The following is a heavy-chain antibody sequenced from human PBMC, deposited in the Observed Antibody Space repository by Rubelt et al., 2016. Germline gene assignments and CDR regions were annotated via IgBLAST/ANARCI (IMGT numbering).Heavy chain of an antibody. CDR1: GGTFSSYA. CDR3: ATGTVVNGLSYGMDV. J-gene: IGHJ6*02. V-gene: IGHV1-24*01. D-gene: IGHD4-23*01. CDR2: FDPEDGET. Sequence: QVQLVQSGAEVKKPGSSVKVSCKASGGTFSSYAISWVRQAPGQGLEWMGGFDPEDGETIYAQKFQGRVTMTEDTSTDTAYMELSSLRSEDTAVYYCATGTVVNGLSYGMDVWGQGTTVTASS.